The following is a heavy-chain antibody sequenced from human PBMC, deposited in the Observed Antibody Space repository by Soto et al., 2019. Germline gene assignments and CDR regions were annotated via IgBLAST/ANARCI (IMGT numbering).Heavy chain of an antibody. CDR2: ISPYTGNT. D-gene: IGHD3-16*01. CDR1: GYIFVNYG. Sequence: QVQLVQSGAEVKKPGASVKVSCKASGYIFVNYGIAWVRQAPGQGLEWMGWISPYTGNTHSATKVQGRLTMTTDTSPSTVYMDLGRLTSDDTAVYYCVMVDNYVTPTPQDVWGQGTTGTVS. J-gene: IGHJ6*02. V-gene: IGHV1-18*01. CDR3: VMVDNYVTPTPQDV.